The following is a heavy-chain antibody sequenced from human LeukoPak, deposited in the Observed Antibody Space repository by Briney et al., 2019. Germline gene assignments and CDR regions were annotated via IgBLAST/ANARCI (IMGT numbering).Heavy chain of an antibody. CDR2: IYTSGST. J-gene: IGHJ4*02. CDR3: ARVGPWYAYTGSQIWFDY. V-gene: IGHV4-4*07. D-gene: IGHD3-16*01. CDR1: GGSISSYY. Sequence: SETLSLTCTVSGGSISSYYWSWIRQPAGKGLEWIGRIYTSGSTNYNPSLKSRVTISVDTSKNQFSLKLSSVTAADTAVYYCARVGPWYAYTGSQIWFDYWGQGTLVTVSS.